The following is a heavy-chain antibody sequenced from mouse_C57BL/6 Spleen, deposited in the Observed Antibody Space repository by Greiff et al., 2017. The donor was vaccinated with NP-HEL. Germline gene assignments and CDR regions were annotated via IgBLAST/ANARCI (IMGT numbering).Heavy chain of an antibody. D-gene: IGHD1-1*01. CDR3: ARYYGSSYFAY. CDR2: IDPSDSYT. J-gene: IGHJ3*01. CDR1: GYTFTSYW. Sequence: QVQLQQPGAELVKPGASVKLSCKASGYTFTSYWMQWVKQRPGQGLEWIGEIDPSDSYTNYNQKFKGKATLTVDTSSSTAYIQLSSLTSEDSAVYYCARYYGSSYFAYWGQGTLVTVSA. V-gene: IGHV1-50*01.